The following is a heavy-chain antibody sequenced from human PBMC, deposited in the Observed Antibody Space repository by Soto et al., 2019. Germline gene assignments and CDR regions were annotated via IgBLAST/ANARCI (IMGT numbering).Heavy chain of an antibody. V-gene: IGHV1-3*01. CDR1: GGTFSSYA. Sequence: ASVKVSCKASGGTFSSYAISWVRQAPGQGLEWMGWINAGNGNTKYSQKFQGRVTITRDTSASTAYMELSSLRSEDTAVYYCATVSRYYDILTGYYNQNWFDPWGQGTLVTVSS. J-gene: IGHJ5*02. D-gene: IGHD3-9*01. CDR3: ATVSRYYDILTGYYNQNWFDP. CDR2: INAGNGNT.